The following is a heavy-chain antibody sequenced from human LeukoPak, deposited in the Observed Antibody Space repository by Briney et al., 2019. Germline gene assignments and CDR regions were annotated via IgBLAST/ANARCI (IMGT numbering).Heavy chain of an antibody. J-gene: IGHJ6*02. D-gene: IGHD1-26*01. V-gene: IGHV3-30*04. CDR1: GFTFTSFA. CDR3: ARATGGSYYDADYYYGLDV. Sequence: GGSLRLSCAASGFTFTSFAMNWVRQAPGKGLEWVAIIAFDGVNNYYIGSVKGRFTISRDNSKNTLYLQMNSLRPEDSAVYYCARATGGSYYDADYYYGLDVWGQGTTVIVS. CDR2: IAFDGVNN.